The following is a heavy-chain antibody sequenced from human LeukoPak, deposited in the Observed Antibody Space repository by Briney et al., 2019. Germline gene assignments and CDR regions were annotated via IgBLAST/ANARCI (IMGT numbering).Heavy chain of an antibody. Sequence: PGGFLRLSCAASGFTFSSYGMHWVRQAPGKGLEWVAVISYDGSNKYYADSVKGRFTISRDNSKNTLYLQMNSLRAEDTAVYYCAKGKDFDYWGQGTLVTVSS. CDR3: AKGKDFDY. J-gene: IGHJ4*02. V-gene: IGHV3-30*18. CDR2: ISYDGSNK. CDR1: GFTFSSYG.